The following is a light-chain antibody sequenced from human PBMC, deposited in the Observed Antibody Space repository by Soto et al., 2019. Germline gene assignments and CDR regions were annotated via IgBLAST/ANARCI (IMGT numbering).Light chain of an antibody. CDR3: QQLLSYPIT. V-gene: IGKV1-9*01. Sequence: DIQMTQSPSTLSGSVGDRVTITCRASQTISSWLAWYQQKPGKAPKLLIYAASTLQSGVPLRFSGSGSGTSFTLTTSSLQPEDFATYYCQQLLSYPITFGQGTRLEI. J-gene: IGKJ5*01. CDR2: AAS. CDR1: QTISSW.